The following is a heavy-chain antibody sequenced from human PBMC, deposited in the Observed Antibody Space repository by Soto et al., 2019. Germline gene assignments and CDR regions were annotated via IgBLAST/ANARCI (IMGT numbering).Heavy chain of an antibody. CDR3: ARDGGQWEPIEH. D-gene: IGHD1-26*01. CDR1: GFTFKNYG. Sequence: PGGSLRLSCAASGFTFKNYGMHWVRQAPGKGLEWVAVTWYDGSKKYYADSVKGRFTISRDDSEKALYLQMNSVRAEDTAVYYCARDGGQWEPIEHWGQGTLVTVSS. CDR2: TWYDGSKK. J-gene: IGHJ4*02. V-gene: IGHV3-33*01.